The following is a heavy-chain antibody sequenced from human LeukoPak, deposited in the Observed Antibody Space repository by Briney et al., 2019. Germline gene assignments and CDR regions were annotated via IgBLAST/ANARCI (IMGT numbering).Heavy chain of an antibody. D-gene: IGHD6-6*01. CDR2: TYYRSKWYN. Sequence: SQTLSLTCAISGDSVSSNIAAWNWIRQSPSRGLEWLGRTYYRSKWYNDYAVSVKSRITINPDTSKNQFSLQLNSVTPEDTAVYYCARTYSSSSMGSYYYYYYMDVWGKGTTVTVSS. CDR1: GDSVSSNIAA. J-gene: IGHJ6*03. V-gene: IGHV6-1*01. CDR3: ARTYSSSSMGSYYYYYYMDV.